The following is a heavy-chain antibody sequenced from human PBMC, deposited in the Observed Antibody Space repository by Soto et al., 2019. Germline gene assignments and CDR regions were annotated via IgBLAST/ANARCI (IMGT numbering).Heavy chain of an antibody. D-gene: IGHD6-13*01. CDR1: GFTFSSYS. V-gene: IGHV3-21*01. CDR2: ISSSSSYI. Sequence: EVQLVESGGGLVKPGGSLRLSCAASGFTFSSYSMNWVRQAPGKGLEWVSSISSSSSYIYYADSVKGRFTISRDNAKNSLYLQMNSLRAEDTAVYYCARDLKEYKAAAWTFDYSGQGTLVTVSS. CDR3: ARDLKEYKAAAWTFDY. J-gene: IGHJ4*02.